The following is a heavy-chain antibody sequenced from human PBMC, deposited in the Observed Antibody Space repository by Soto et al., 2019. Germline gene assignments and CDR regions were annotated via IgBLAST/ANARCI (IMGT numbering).Heavy chain of an antibody. CDR3: QAEDGIRDTVPVSAFLLNRSSDL. Sequence: GRGLEYVSAVSNNGARTYYADSLKDRFTISRDNSKNTLYLQMSSLRAEDTAVFFFQAEDGIRDTVPVSAFLLNRSSDL. J-gene: IGHJ2*01. CDR2: VSNNGART. D-gene: IGHD2-15*01. V-gene: IGHV3-64D*08.